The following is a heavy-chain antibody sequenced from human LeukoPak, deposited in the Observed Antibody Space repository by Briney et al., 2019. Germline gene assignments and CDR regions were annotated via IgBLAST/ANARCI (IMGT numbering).Heavy chain of an antibody. CDR2: ISLSSGTI. CDR1: GFSFSNYN. V-gene: IGHV3-48*01. Sequence: GGSLRLSCAASGFSFSNYNMNWVRQAPGKGLEWISHISLSSGTIYYADSVKGRFTISRDNARNSLYLQMNGLRAEDTAVYYCARVRPDFQIGGDYWGQGTLVTVSS. J-gene: IGHJ4*02. D-gene: IGHD1-14*01. CDR3: ARVRPDFQIGGDY.